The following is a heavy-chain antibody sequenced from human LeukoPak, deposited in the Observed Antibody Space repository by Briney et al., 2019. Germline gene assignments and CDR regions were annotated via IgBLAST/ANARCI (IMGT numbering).Heavy chain of an antibody. D-gene: IGHD2-21*02. CDR1: EITLSSYG. CDR3: AKISWDSGGDREKF. Sequence: PGGSLRLSCEASEITLSSYGVSWVRQAPGKGLEWLSAISFSAGTTYYADSVKGRFTISRDNSKNTLCLQLSSLRAEDTAVYYCAKISWDSGGDREKFWGQGTLVTVSS. V-gene: IGHV3-23*01. J-gene: IGHJ4*02. CDR2: ISFSAGTT.